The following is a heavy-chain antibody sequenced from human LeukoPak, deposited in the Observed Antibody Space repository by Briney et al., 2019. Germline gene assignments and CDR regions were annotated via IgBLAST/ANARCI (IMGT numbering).Heavy chain of an antibody. CDR2: IYSGGST. CDR1: GFTVSSNY. Sequence: GGSLRLSCAASGFTVSSNYMSWVRQAPGKGLEWVSVIYSGGSTYYADSVKGRFTISRDNSKNTPYLQMNSLRAEDTAVYYCARGRYGGKVDYWGQGTLVTVSS. J-gene: IGHJ4*02. V-gene: IGHV3-53*01. D-gene: IGHD4-23*01. CDR3: ARGRYGGKVDY.